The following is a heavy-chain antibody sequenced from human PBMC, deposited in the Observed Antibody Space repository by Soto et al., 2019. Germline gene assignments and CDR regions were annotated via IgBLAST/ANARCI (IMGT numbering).Heavy chain of an antibody. Sequence: ASVKVSCKVSGYTLPELSMHWVRQAPGKGLEWMGGFDPEDGETIYAQKFQGRVTMTEDTSTDTAYMELSSLRSEDTAVYYCATDRTRRFDPGPANLNDYWGQGTLVTVSS. D-gene: IGHD3-3*01. V-gene: IGHV1-24*01. J-gene: IGHJ4*02. CDR3: ATDRTRRFDPGPANLNDY. CDR2: FDPEDGET. CDR1: GYTLPELS.